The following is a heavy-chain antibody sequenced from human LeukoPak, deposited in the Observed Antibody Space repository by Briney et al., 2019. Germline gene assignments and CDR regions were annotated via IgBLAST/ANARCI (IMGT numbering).Heavy chain of an antibody. D-gene: IGHD2-15*01. V-gene: IGHV3-7*01. CDR2: IKQDGSEK. J-gene: IGHJ4*02. CDR3: ASQVSSGGSCYHPSVDY. Sequence: PGGSLRLXCAASGFTFSTYWMSWGRQAPGKGLKWVANIKQDGSEKYYVDSVKGRFTISRDSAKNSVYLQMNSLRAEDTAVYYCASQVSSGGSCYHPSVDYWGQGTLVTVSS. CDR1: GFTFSTYW.